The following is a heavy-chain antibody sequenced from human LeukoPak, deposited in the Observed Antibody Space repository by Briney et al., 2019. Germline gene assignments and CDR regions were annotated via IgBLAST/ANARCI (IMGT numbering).Heavy chain of an antibody. D-gene: IGHD6-6*01. V-gene: IGHV3-64D*06. Sequence: GRSLRLSCSASGFTFNRFYLHWVRQPPGRGLEFVSHISSNGATTFYADSVKGRFTVSRDNSKNTLYLQMSSLRADDTAVYYCVKDRSIAAPNNDFFDSWGQGALVTVSS. CDR1: GFTFNRFY. CDR2: ISSNGATT. J-gene: IGHJ4*02. CDR3: VKDRSIAAPNNDFFDS.